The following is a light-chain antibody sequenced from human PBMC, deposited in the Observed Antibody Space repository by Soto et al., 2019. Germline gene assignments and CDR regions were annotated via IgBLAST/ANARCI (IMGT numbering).Light chain of an antibody. V-gene: IGKV1-5*01. J-gene: IGKJ2*01. CDR2: DAF. Sequence: DIQMTQFPSTLSASVGDRVTITCRVSQSVSSRLAWYQVKPGKDPQLLIYDAFSLESGVQSRFSGSGSGTEYNLTISSLQPDDFATYYCQQYNIYSYTFGQGTKLEIK. CDR3: QQYNIYSYT. CDR1: QSVSSR.